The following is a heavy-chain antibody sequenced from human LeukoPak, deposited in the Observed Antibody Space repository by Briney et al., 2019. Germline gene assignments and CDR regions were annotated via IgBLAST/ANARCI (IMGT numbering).Heavy chain of an antibody. CDR1: GGSISSGSYY. Sequence: PSQTLSLTSTVAGGSISSGSYYWSWLRQPAGKGLEWIGRIYTSGSTHYNPSLKSRVTISADTSKNQFSLKLSSVTAADTAVYYCARMQRATYSSSWYCDYWGQGTLVTVSS. D-gene: IGHD6-13*01. V-gene: IGHV4-61*02. CDR2: IYTSGST. CDR3: ARMQRATYSSSWYCDY. J-gene: IGHJ4*02.